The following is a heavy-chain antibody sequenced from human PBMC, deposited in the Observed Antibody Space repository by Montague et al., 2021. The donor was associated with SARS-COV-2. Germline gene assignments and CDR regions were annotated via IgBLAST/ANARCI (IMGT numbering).Heavy chain of an antibody. CDR3: ARMTTVTYPYYYYYGMDV. Sequence: PALVKPTQTLTLTCTFSGFSLSTSGMCVSWIRQPPGKALGWLALIDWDDDKYYSTSLKTRLTISKDTSKNQVVLTMTNMDPVDTATYYCARMTTVTYPYYYYYGMDVWGQGTTVTVSS. CDR2: IDWDDDK. J-gene: IGHJ6*02. D-gene: IGHD4-17*01. V-gene: IGHV2-70*01. CDR1: GFSLSTSGMC.